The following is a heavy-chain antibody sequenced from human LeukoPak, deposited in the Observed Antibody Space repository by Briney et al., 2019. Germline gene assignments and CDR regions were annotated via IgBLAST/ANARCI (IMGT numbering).Heavy chain of an antibody. V-gene: IGHV5-51*01. D-gene: IGHD6-13*01. J-gene: IGHJ4*02. CDR3: ARASSSSSWSWRGIDY. Sequence: GESLQSSCKGSGYSFSSRWISWLRQMPGKGLEWMGIIYPGDSDTRYSPSFQGQVTISADKSISTAYLQWSSLKASDTAMYYCARASSSSSWSWRGIDYWGQGTLVTASS. CDR1: GYSFSSRW. CDR2: IYPGDSDT.